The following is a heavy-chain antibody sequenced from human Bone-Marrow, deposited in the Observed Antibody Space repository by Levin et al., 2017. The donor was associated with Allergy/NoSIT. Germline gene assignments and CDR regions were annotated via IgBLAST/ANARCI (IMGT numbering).Heavy chain of an antibody. V-gene: IGHV3-30*18. CDR2: ISYDGRSK. J-gene: IGHJ6*02. CDR1: GFIFTSFG. D-gene: IGHD4-23*01. CDR3: AKDVRHMEPTMVGFYYYYGMDV. Sequence: HSGGSLRLSCAASGFIFTSFGMHWVRQAPGKGLEWVAVISYDGRSKYYSDSVKGRFIISRDNSKNTLHLEVNSPRTEDTAVYYCAKDVRHMEPTMVGFYYYYGMDVWGQGTTVTVSS.